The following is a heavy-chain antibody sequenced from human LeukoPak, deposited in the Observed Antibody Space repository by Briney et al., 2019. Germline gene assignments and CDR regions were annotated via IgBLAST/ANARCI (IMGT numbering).Heavy chain of an antibody. D-gene: IGHD3-10*01. CDR2: IWYDGSNK. CDR3: ARDGGGWFGELATDY. CDR1: GFTLSSYG. J-gene: IGHJ4*02. Sequence: GGSLRLSCAASGFTLSSYGMHWVRQAPGKGLEWVAVIWYDGSNKYYADSVKGRFTISRDNSKNTLYLQMNSLRAEDTAVYYCARDGGGWFGELATDYWGQGTLVTVSS. V-gene: IGHV3-33*01.